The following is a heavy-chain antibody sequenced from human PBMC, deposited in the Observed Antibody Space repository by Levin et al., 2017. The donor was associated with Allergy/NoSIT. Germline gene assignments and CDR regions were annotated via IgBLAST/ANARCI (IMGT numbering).Heavy chain of an antibody. J-gene: IGHJ4*02. Sequence: GESLKISCAASGFTFSSYAMHWVRQAPGKGLEWVAVISYDGSNKYYADSVKGRFTISRDNSKNTLYLQMNSLRAEDTAVYYCARGRSELGIQYYFDYWGQGTLVTVSS. D-gene: IGHD7-27*01. CDR1: GFTFSSYA. CDR2: ISYDGSNK. V-gene: IGHV3-30-3*01. CDR3: ARGRSELGIQYYFDY.